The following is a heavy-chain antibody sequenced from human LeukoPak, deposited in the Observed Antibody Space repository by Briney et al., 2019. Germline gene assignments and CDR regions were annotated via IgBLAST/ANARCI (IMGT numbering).Heavy chain of an antibody. D-gene: IGHD2-2*01. CDR3: AREACSSTSCPQNYYFDY. V-gene: IGHV3-11*06. J-gene: IGHJ4*02. Sequence: DSVKGRFTVSRDNAKNSLYLRMNSLRAEDTAVYYCAREACSSTSCPQNYYFDYWGQGTLVTVSS.